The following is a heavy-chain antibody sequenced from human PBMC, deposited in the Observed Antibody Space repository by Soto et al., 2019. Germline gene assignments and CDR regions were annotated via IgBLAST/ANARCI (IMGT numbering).Heavy chain of an antibody. D-gene: IGHD3-3*01. CDR2: ISGSGGST. Sequence: PGGSLRLSCAASGFTFSSYAMSWVRQAPGKGLEWVSAISGSGGSTYYADSVKGRFTISRDNSKNTLYLQMNSLRAEDTAVCYCANHRVRFLEWLFNDWFDPWGQGTLVTVSS. CDR1: GFTFSSYA. J-gene: IGHJ5*02. V-gene: IGHV3-23*01. CDR3: ANHRVRFLEWLFNDWFDP.